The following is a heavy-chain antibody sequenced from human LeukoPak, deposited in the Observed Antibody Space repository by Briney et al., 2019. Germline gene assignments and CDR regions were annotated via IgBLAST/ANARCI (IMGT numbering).Heavy chain of an antibody. CDR1: GGSISSSNW. J-gene: IGHJ4*02. V-gene: IGHV4-4*02. CDR3: ARSHYGSGSYSY. Sequence: SETLSLTCAVSGGSISSSNWWSWVRQPPGKXXXXXGEIYHSGSTNYNPSLKSRVTISVDKSKNQFSLKLSSVTAADTAVYYCARSHYGSGSYSYWGQGTLVTVSS. CDR2: IYHSGST. D-gene: IGHD3-10*01.